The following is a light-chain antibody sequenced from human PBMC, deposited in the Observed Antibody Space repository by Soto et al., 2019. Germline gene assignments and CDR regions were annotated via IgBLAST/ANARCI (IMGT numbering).Light chain of an antibody. J-gene: IGLJ1*01. CDR2: LNSDGSH. Sequence: QLVLTQSPSASASLGASVKLTCTLSSGHSSYAIAWHQQQPEKGPRYLMKLNSDGSHYKGGGIPDRFSGSSSGAERYLTISGLQSEDEADYYCQTWGTGIQVFGTGTKLTVL. V-gene: IGLV4-69*01. CDR1: SGHSSYA. CDR3: QTWGTGIQV.